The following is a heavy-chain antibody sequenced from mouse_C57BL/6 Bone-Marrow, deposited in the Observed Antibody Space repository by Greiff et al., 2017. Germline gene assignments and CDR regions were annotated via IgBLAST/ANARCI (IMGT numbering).Heavy chain of an antibody. D-gene: IGHD2-4*01. CDR3: ARRDYDDY. Sequence: VQLQQSGPELVKPGASVKISCKASGYAFSSSWMNWVKQRPGKGLEWIGRIYPGDGDTNYNGKFKGKATLNADKSSSTAYMQLSSLTSEDSAVYFCARRDYDDYWGQGTTLTVSS. CDR2: IYPGDGDT. CDR1: GYAFSSSW. J-gene: IGHJ2*01. V-gene: IGHV1-82*01.